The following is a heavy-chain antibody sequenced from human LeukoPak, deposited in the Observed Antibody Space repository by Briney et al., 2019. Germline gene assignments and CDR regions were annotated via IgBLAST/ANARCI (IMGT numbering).Heavy chain of an antibody. V-gene: IGHV4-59*01. CDR2: IHYSVST. D-gene: IGHD3-3*01. CDR1: GGSISSYY. Sequence: PSETLSLTCTVSGGSISSYYWSWIRQPPGKGLEWIGYIHYSVSTNYNPSLKSRVTISVDTSKNQFSLKLSSVTAADTAVYYCASTDELPTYDFWSGYYSRWGQGTLVTVSS. J-gene: IGHJ4*02. CDR3: ASTDELPTYDFWSGYYSR.